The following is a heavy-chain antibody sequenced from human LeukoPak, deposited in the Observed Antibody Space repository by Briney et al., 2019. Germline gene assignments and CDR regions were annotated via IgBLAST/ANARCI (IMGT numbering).Heavy chain of an antibody. D-gene: IGHD6-13*01. Sequence: LGGSLRLSCAASGFTFSSYGMHWVRQTPGKGLECVAFIRYDGGNQYYTDSVKGRFTISRDNSKNTIYLQMNSLRAEDTAVYYCAKDLRSRIAAAGAPDYWGQGTLVTVSS. CDR2: IRYDGGNQ. V-gene: IGHV3-30*02. CDR1: GFTFSSYG. CDR3: AKDLRSRIAAAGAPDY. J-gene: IGHJ4*02.